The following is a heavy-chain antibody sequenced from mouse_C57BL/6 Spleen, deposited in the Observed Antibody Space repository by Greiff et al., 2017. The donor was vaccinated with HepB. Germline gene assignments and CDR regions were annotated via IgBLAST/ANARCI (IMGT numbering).Heavy chain of an antibody. CDR3: ARRIYYDYDNAMDY. J-gene: IGHJ4*01. CDR2: IHPNSGST. CDR1: GYTFTSYW. D-gene: IGHD2-4*01. V-gene: IGHV1-64*01. Sequence: VQLQQPGAELAKPGASVKLSCKASGYTFTSYWMHWVKQRPGQGLEWIGMIHPNSGSTNYNEKFKSKATLTVDKSSSTAYMQLSSLTSEDSAVYYCARRIYYDYDNAMDYWGQGTSVTVSS.